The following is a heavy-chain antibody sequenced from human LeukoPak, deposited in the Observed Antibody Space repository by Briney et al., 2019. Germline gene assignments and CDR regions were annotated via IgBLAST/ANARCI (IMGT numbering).Heavy chain of an antibody. J-gene: IGHJ6*02. CDR3: ARHGVSTARRVDV. V-gene: IGHV4-30-2*01. Sequence: SETLSLTCAVSGGSISSGGYSWSWIRQPPGKGLEWIGYIHHSGSTYYNPSLKSRVTISVDRSKNQFSLKLTSVTAADTAVYYCARHGVSTARRVDVWGQGTTVTVSS. D-gene: IGHD3-16*01. CDR1: GGSISSGGYS. CDR2: IHHSGST.